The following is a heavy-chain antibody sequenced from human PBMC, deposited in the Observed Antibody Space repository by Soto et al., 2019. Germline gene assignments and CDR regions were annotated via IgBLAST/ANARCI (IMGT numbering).Heavy chain of an antibody. CDR1: GGSFSGYY. V-gene: IGHV4-34*01. D-gene: IGHD2-2*01. J-gene: IGHJ4*02. Sequence: QVQLQQWGAGLLKPSETLSLTCAVYGGSFSGYYWSWIRQPPGKGLEWIGEINHSGSTNYNPSLKSRFNLIGGPVQDQFLPKLSSGNARGQGGYYCGRGFSTQRHTGGGRCWRWPLVWGQGTLVTVSS. CDR2: INHSGST. CDR3: GRGFSTQRHTGGGRCWRWPLV.